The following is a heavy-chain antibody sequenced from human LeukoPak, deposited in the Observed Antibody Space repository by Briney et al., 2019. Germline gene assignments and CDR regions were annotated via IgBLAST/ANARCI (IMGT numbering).Heavy chain of an antibody. CDR1: GGSISRGGYH. V-gene: IGHV4-31*03. D-gene: IGHD5-24*01. CDR3: ARTIRAPAHFDY. Sequence: SETLSLTCTVSGGSISRGGYHWSWIRQQPGKGLEWIGYIYYSGSTYYNPSLKSRVTISVNTSKNQFSLKLSSVTAADTAVYYCARTIRAPAHFDYWGQGTLVTVSS. CDR2: IYYSGST. J-gene: IGHJ4*02.